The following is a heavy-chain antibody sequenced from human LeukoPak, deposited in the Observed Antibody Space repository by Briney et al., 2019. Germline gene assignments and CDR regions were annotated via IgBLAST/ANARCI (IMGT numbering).Heavy chain of an antibody. V-gene: IGHV1-18*01. J-gene: IGHJ5*02. CDR1: GYTFTSYG. Sequence: GASVKVSCKASGYTFTSYGISWVRQAPGQGLEWMGWISAYNGNTNYAQKPQGRVTMTTDTSTSTAYMELRSLRSDDTAVYYCARDPIGYYYDSSGYYYVDPGDNWFDPWGQGTLVTVSS. CDR3: ARDPIGYYYDSSGYYYVDPGDNWFDP. CDR2: ISAYNGNT. D-gene: IGHD3-22*01.